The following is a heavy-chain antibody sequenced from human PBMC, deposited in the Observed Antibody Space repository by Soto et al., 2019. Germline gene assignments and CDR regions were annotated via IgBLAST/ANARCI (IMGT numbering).Heavy chain of an antibody. CDR1: GGSISSGAYF. D-gene: IGHD2-15*01. CDR2: ISYIGST. Sequence: PSETLSLTCTVSGGSISSGAYFWNWIRQSPGKGLEWLGYISYIGSTYYNPSLKSRLSISRDTSKNQFSMKMTSVIDADTAVYFCARGIHGSSQYLNWFDPWGQGTPVTVSS. CDR3: ARGIHGSSQYLNWFDP. V-gene: IGHV4-30-4*01. J-gene: IGHJ5*02.